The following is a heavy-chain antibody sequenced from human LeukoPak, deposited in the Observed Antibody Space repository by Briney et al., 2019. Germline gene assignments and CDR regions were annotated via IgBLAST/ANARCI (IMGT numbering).Heavy chain of an antibody. D-gene: IGHD3-10*01. J-gene: IGHJ4*02. CDR1: GGSISSGGYY. CDR3: AREITMVRGVIHNYFDY. V-gene: IGHV4-31*03. CDR2: IYYSGST. Sequence: SETLSLTCTVSGGSISSGGYYWSWIRQHPGKGLERIGYIYYSGSTYYNPSLKSRVTISVDTSKNQFSLKLSSVTAADTAVYYCAREITMVRGVIHNYFDYWGQGTLVTVSS.